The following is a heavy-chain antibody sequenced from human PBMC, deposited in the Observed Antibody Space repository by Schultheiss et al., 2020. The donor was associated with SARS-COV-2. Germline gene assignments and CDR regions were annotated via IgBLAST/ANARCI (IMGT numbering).Heavy chain of an antibody. CDR1: GFTFSSYA. V-gene: IGHV3-64*01. J-gene: IGHJ6*02. CDR3: AREKGLGSSYGMDV. CDR2: ISSNGGST. D-gene: IGHD7-27*01. Sequence: GGSLRLSCAASGFTFSSYAMHWVRQAPGKGLEYVSAISSNGGSTYYANSVKGRFTISRDNSKNTLYLQMNSLRVEDTAVYYCAREKGLGSSYGMDVWGQGTTVTVSS.